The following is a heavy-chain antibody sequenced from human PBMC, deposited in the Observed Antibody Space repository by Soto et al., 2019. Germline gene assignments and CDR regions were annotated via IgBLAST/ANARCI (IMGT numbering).Heavy chain of an antibody. Sequence: GASVKVSCKASGATFSSYAISWVRQAPGQGLEWMGSFIPIFGTANYAQKFQGRVTITADESTGTAYMELSSLRSEDTAVYYCARAVVVVIATGYYYYAMDVWGQGTTVTVSS. CDR3: ARAVVVVIATGYYYYAMDV. CDR2: FIPIFGTA. V-gene: IGHV1-69*13. J-gene: IGHJ6*02. CDR1: GATFSSYA. D-gene: IGHD2-15*01.